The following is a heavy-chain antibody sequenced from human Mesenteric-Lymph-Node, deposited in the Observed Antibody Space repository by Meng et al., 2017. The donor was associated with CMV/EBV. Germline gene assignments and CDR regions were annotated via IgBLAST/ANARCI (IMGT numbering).Heavy chain of an antibody. J-gene: IGHJ5*02. CDR2: IRYDGSNK. V-gene: IGHV3-30*02. CDR1: GLTFSRYG. Sequence: GESLKISCAASGLTFSRYGMHWVRQAPGKGLEWVAFIRYDGSNKYYADSVKGRFTISRDNPKNTLYLQMNSLRAEDTAIYYCAKGGFCSSTSCASFDPWGQGTLVTVSS. CDR3: AKGGFCSSTSCASFDP. D-gene: IGHD2-2*01.